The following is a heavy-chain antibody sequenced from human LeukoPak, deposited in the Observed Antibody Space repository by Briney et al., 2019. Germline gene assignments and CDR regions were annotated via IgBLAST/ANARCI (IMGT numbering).Heavy chain of an antibody. CDR2: IYYSGST. Sequence: PSETLSLTCTVSGGSISSSSYYWGWIRQPPGTGLEWIGSIYYSGSTYYNPSLKSRVTISVDTSKNQFSLKLSSVTAADTAVYYCARYCYDSDRCFDLWGRGTLVTVSS. CDR3: ARYCYDSDRCFDL. J-gene: IGHJ2*01. CDR1: GGSISSSSYY. D-gene: IGHD3-22*01. V-gene: IGHV4-39*07.